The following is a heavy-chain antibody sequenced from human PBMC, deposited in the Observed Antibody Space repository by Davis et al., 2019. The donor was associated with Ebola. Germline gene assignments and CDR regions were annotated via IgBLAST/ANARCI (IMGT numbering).Heavy chain of an antibody. J-gene: IGHJ4*02. CDR3: ARDGQLEYFDY. D-gene: IGHD6-13*01. V-gene: IGHV3-33*01. CDR1: GFTFSSYG. Sequence: GESLKISCAASGFTFSSYGMHWVRQAPGKGLEWVAVIWYDGSNKYYADSVKGRFTISRDNSKNTLYLQMNSLRAEDTAVYYCARDGQLEYFDYWGQGTLVTVSS. CDR2: IWYDGSNK.